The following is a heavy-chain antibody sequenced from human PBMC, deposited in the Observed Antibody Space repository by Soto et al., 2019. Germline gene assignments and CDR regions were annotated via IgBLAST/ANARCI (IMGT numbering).Heavy chain of an antibody. Sequence: GESVKICCXGSGYSFTSYWISWVRQMPGKGLEWMGRIDPSDSYTNYSPSFQGHVTISADKSISTAYLQWSSLKASDTAMYYCARLDIVLNPDYGMDVWGQGTTVTVSS. V-gene: IGHV5-10-1*01. D-gene: IGHD2-8*01. J-gene: IGHJ6*02. CDR3: ARLDIVLNPDYGMDV. CDR2: IDPSDSYT. CDR1: GYSFTSYW.